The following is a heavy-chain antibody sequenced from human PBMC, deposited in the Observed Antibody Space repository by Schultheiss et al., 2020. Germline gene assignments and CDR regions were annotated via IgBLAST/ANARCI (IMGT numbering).Heavy chain of an antibody. CDR2: IYYSGSA. CDR1: GGSVNTNNYY. D-gene: IGHD4-23*01. Sequence: SQTLSLTCTVSGGSVNTNNYYWSWIRQPPGKGLEWIGYIYYSGSANYNPSLKSRVTISIDTSKNQFSLRLSSVTAADTAVYYCARHDYGGAQAEYFQHWGQGTLVTVAS. J-gene: IGHJ1*01. V-gene: IGHV4-61*01. CDR3: ARHDYGGAQAEYFQH.